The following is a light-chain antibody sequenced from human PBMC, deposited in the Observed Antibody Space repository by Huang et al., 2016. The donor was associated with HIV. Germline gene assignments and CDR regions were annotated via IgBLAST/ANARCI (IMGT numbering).Light chain of an antibody. V-gene: IGKV1-33*01. CDR2: DAS. CDR1: HAIGNP. Sequence: DIQMTQSPSSLSASVGDRVTITCQASHAIGNPLNWYQQKPGKAPKLLIYDASNLETVVPSRFIGSGAGTDFTFTINNLQPEDIASYYCQQYDNLFFTFGGGTRVEIK. CDR3: QQYDNLFFT. J-gene: IGKJ4*01.